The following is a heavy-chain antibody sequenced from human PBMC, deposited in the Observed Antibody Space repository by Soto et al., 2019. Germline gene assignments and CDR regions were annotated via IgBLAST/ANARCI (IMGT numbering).Heavy chain of an antibody. CDR2: CRSGWGT. CDR1: GDSISIYN. V-gene: IGHV4-59*08. CDR3: VRQGIGVLHGIVDV. Sequence: QVQLQESGPGLVKPSETLSLTCTVSGDSISIYNLAWIRQPPGKGLEWIGHCRSGWGTSYNPSFRSRVAISADTSMKQFSLRLSSVTAADTAVYYCVRQGIGVLHGIVDVWGQGTTVTVSS. J-gene: IGHJ6*02. D-gene: IGHD3-10*01.